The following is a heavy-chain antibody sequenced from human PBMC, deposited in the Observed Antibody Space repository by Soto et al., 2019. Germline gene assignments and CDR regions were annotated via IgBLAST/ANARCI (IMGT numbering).Heavy chain of an antibody. CDR1: GFTFSRYW. D-gene: IGHD3-3*01. V-gene: IGHV3-7*01. CDR3: VRDDTRRNNDFWSGHYTTDALDI. Sequence: EVQLVESGGGLVQPGGSLRLSCAASGFTFSRYWMSWVRQAPGKGLEWVANIKQDGSEKYYVESVKGRFTMSRDNTKNSLYLQMNSLRAEDTAVYYCVRDDTRRNNDFWSGHYTTDALDIWGQGRMVTVSS. CDR2: IKQDGSEK. J-gene: IGHJ3*02.